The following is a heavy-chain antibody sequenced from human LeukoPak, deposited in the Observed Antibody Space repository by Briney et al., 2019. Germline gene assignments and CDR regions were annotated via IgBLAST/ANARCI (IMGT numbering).Heavy chain of an antibody. V-gene: IGHV3-30*18. D-gene: IGHD6-13*01. CDR3: AKGHSSSWYFSY. CDR2: ISNEGSLK. Sequence: GGSLRLSCAASGFTFNSYGMHWVRQAPGKGLEWVAVISNEGSLKFYADSVKDRFTISRDNSKNTLYLQMNSLRVEDTAVYYCAKGHSSSWYFSYWGQGTLVTVSS. J-gene: IGHJ4*02. CDR1: GFTFNSYG.